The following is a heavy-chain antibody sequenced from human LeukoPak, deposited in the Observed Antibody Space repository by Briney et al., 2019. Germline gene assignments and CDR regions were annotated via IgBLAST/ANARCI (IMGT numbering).Heavy chain of an antibody. Sequence: PGGSLRLSCAASGFTFSDYGMHWVRQAPGKGLEWVAFIRNDGSYEYYPDSVKGRFTISRDNSRNALFLQMNSLRAEDTAVYYCAKILGSGSYFPNDAFDIWGQGTMVTVSS. D-gene: IGHD3-10*01. J-gene: IGHJ3*02. CDR1: GFTFSDYG. CDR3: AKILGSGSYFPNDAFDI. CDR2: IRNDGSYE. V-gene: IGHV3-30*02.